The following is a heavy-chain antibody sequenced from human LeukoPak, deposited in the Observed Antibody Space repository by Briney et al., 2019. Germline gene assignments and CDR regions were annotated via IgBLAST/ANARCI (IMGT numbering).Heavy chain of an antibody. CDR2: IKQDGSEK. Sequence: GGSLRLSCAASGFTFSSYWMSWVRQAPGKGLEWVANIKQDGSEKYYVDSVKGRFTISRDNAKNSLYLQMNSLRAEDTAVYYCARVVEHGITGTPSAFDIWGQGTMVTVSS. V-gene: IGHV3-7*01. D-gene: IGHD1-7*01. CDR3: ARVVEHGITGTPSAFDI. CDR1: GFTFSSYW. J-gene: IGHJ3*02.